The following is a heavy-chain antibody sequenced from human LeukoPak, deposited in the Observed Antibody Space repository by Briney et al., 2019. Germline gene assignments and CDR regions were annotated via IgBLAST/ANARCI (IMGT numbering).Heavy chain of an antibody. Sequence: PGGSLRLSCAASGFPFSSFAMHWVRQAPGRGLEWVSFIRHDGTKNYYLQSVRGRFTISRDNSKITLYLQMNSLRPEDTAVYYCAKVRLLGALDDAFDIWGQGTMVTVSS. J-gene: IGHJ3*02. CDR3: AKVRLLGALDDAFDI. CDR2: IRHDGTKN. V-gene: IGHV3-30*02. CDR1: GFPFSSFA. D-gene: IGHD3-16*01.